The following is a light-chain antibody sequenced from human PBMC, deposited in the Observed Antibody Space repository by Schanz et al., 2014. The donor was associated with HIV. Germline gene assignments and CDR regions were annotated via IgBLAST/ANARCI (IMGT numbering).Light chain of an antibody. CDR1: SSNIGAGYD. CDR3: SSYTSSSTLDVV. V-gene: IGLV1-40*01. J-gene: IGLJ2*01. Sequence: QSVLTQPPSVSGAPGQRVTISCAGSSSNIGAGYDVHWYQQLPGTAPKLLIYSNNNRPSGVPDRFSGSKSGTSASLAITGLQADDEAHYYCSSYTSSSTLDVVFGGGTKLTVL. CDR2: SNN.